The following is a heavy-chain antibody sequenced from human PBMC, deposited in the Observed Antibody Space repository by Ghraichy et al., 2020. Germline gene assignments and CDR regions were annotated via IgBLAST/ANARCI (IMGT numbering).Heavy chain of an antibody. J-gene: IGHJ3*02. V-gene: IGHV3-15*01. D-gene: IGHD4-17*01. CDR1: GFTFSNAW. Sequence: GSLRLSCAASGFTFSNAWMSWVRQAPGKGLEWVGRIKSKTDGGTTDYAAPVKGRFTISRDDSKNTLYLQMNSLKTEDTAVYYCTTEGTVTPPDNDAFDIWGQGTMVTVSS. CDR3: TTEGTVTPPDNDAFDI. CDR2: IKSKTDGGTT.